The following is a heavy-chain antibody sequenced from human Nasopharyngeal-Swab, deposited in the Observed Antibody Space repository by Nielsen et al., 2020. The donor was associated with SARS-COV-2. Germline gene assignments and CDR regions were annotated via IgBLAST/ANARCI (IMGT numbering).Heavy chain of an antibody. V-gene: IGHV4-34*01. J-gene: IGHJ3*02. CDR2: INHSGST. D-gene: IGHD3-9*01. CDR3: ARGRKLDYDILTGYYGGAFDI. Sequence: WIRQPPGKGLEWIGEINHSGSTNYNPSLKSRVSISVDTSKNQFSLKLSSVTAADTAVYYCARGRKLDYDILTGYYGGAFDIWGQGTMVIVSS.